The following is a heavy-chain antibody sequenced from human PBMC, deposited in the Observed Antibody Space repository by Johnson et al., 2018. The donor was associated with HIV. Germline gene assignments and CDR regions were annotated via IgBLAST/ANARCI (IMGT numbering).Heavy chain of an antibody. CDR1: GFTVSASS. Sequence: MHQMESGGGLVQPGGSLRLSCAASGFTVSASSMIWVRQAPGEGLKWVSVIYSCVSTYYADSVKGSFTISRDNSKNTLYLQMNSLRAEDTAVYYCARDHRAYCGGDCYSDAFDIWGQGTMVTVSS. D-gene: IGHD2-21*02. V-gene: IGHV3-66*01. CDR3: ARDHRAYCGGDCYSDAFDI. J-gene: IGHJ3*02. CDR2: IYSCVST.